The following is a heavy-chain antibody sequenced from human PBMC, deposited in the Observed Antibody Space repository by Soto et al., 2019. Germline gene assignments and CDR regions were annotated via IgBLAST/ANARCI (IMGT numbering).Heavy chain of an antibody. CDR3: ARQGESGYFDY. CDR1: GYSFTGYY. V-gene: IGHV1-2*02. Sequence: ASVKVSCKASGYSFTGYYIHWVRQAPGQGLEWMGWINPSSGGTNYAQKFQGRVTMTRDASIRTAYIDLSRLRSDDTAVYYCARQGESGYFDYWAKGTLVTVSS. J-gene: IGHJ4*02. D-gene: IGHD1-26*01. CDR2: INPSSGGT.